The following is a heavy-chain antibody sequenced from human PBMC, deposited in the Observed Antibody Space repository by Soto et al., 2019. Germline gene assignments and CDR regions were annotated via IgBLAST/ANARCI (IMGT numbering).Heavy chain of an antibody. D-gene: IGHD3-22*01. V-gene: IGHV1-69*13. CDR1: GGTFSSYA. CDR3: ARESRGYYYDSSGYDYFDY. Sequence: SVKVSCKASGGTFSSYAISWVRQAPGQGLEWMGGIIPIFGTANYAQKLQGRVTITADESTSTAYMELSSLRSEDTAVYYFARESRGYYYDSSGYDYFDYWGQGTLVTVSS. J-gene: IGHJ4*02. CDR2: IIPIFGTA.